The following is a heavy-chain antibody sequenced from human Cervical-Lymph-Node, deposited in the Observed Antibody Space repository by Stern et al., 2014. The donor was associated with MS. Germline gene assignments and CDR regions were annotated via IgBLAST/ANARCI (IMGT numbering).Heavy chain of an antibody. CDR2: IYHTGSP. J-gene: IGHJ4*02. V-gene: IGHV4-31*03. D-gene: IGHD4-17*01. CDR1: GGSISSGGYS. Sequence: VQLVESGPGLVKPSQTLSLTCTVSGGSISSGGYSWSWIRQPPGKGLAWVGYIYHTGSPYYNPSLKSRLDISVDTSKNQFSLKVRSVTAADTAVYYCARIGDDDGDFRLCYWGQGTLVTVSS. CDR3: ARIGDDDGDFRLCY.